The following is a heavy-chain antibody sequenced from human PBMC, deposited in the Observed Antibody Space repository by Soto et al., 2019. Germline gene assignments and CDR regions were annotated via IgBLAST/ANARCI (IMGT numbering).Heavy chain of an antibody. Sequence: GGSLRLSCAASGFTFSSNAMNWVRQAPGKGLEWVASIKEGGSEQHYVDSVRGRFTISRDNAKNSLYLQMNSLRVEDTAVYYCAREEAWGQGTLVTVSS. CDR1: GFTFSSNA. CDR3: AREEA. V-gene: IGHV3-7*01. J-gene: IGHJ4*02. CDR2: IKEGGSEQ.